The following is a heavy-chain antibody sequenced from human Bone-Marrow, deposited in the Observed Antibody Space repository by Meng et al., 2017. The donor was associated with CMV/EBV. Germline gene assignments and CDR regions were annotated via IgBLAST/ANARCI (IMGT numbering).Heavy chain of an antibody. CDR2: IYHSGST. J-gene: IGHJ3*01. D-gene: IGHD2-2*02. CDR3: ASLHGYCSSTSCYTP. Sequence: GSLRLSCTVSGGSVSSGSYYWGWIRQPPGKGLEWIGSIYHSGSTYYNPSLKSRVTISVDTSKNQFSLKLSSVTAADTAVYYCASLHGYCSSTSCYTPWDQGTMVTVSS. CDR1: GGSVSSGSYY. V-gene: IGHV4-39*07.